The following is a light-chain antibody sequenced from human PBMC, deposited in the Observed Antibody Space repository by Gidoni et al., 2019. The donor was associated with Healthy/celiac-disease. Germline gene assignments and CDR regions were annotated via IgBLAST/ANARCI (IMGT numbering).Light chain of an antibody. CDR2: DAS. CDR3: QQRSNWPLT. V-gene: IGKV3-11*01. J-gene: IGKJ4*01. Sequence: IVLTQSPATLSWSPGERATLSCRASQSVSSYLAWYQQKAGQAPRLLIYDASNRATGIPARFSGSGSGTDFTLTISSLEPEDVAGYYCQQRSNWPLTFGGGTKVEIK. CDR1: QSVSSY.